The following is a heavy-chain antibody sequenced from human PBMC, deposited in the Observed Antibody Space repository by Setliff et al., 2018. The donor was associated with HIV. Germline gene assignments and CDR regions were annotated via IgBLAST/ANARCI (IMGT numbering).Heavy chain of an antibody. CDR3: ATGRHYYDSSDYPANPFDV. V-gene: IGHV1-69*13. Sequence: SVKVSCKASGGTFINSAFTWVRQAPGQGLEWMGSIIPIFNTGNYAQKFQNRVTITADESTSTAYMELGSLRSEDTAVYFCATGRHYYDSSDYPANPFDVWGQGTMVTVSS. CDR1: GGTFINSA. D-gene: IGHD3-22*01. J-gene: IGHJ3*01. CDR2: IIPIFNTG.